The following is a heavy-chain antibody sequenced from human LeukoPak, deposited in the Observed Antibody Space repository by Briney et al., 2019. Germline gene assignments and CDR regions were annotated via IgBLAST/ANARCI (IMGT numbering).Heavy chain of an antibody. V-gene: IGHV3-48*01. D-gene: IGHD6-13*01. CDR1: GFTFSYYS. Sequence: QSGGSLRLSCAASGFTFSYYSMNWVRQAPGKGLEWVSYISDSSDTMYYADSVKGRFTISRDNSKNTLYLQMNSLRAEDTAVYYCARGSKYTSSWSRNKWFDPWGQGTLVTVSS. CDR2: ISDSSDTM. CDR3: ARGSKYTSSWSRNKWFDP. J-gene: IGHJ5*02.